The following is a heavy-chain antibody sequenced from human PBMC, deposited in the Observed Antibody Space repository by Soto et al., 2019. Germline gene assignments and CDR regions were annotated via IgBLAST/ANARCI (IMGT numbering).Heavy chain of an antibody. Sequence: QVQLVQSGAEVKKPGASVKVSCKASGNTFTSYDINWVRQATGHGLEWMGWINPNSGNFGYAQKFQGRVTMTRDTAIRTAYMEVSRLRSDDMAVYYCARGRASGSYYLLDYWGQGTLVTVSS. CDR3: ARGRASGSYYLLDY. CDR2: INPNSGNF. D-gene: IGHD3-10*01. CDR1: GNTFTSYD. V-gene: IGHV1-8*01. J-gene: IGHJ4*02.